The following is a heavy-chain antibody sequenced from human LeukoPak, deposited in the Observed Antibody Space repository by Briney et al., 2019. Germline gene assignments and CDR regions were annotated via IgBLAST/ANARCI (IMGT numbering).Heavy chain of an antibody. D-gene: IGHD6-6*01. Sequence: PSETLSLTCTVSGGSISSYYCSWIRQPPGKGLEWIGYIYYSGSTNYNPSLKSRVTISVDTSKNQFSLKLSSVTAADTAVYYCAATRIAARLFVSFDYWGQGTLVTVSS. CDR3: AATRIAARLFVSFDY. CDR1: GGSISSYY. V-gene: IGHV4-59*01. CDR2: IYYSGST. J-gene: IGHJ4*02.